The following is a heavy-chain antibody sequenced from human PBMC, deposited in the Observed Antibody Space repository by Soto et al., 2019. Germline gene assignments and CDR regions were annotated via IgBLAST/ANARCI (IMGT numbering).Heavy chain of an antibody. V-gene: IGHV4-31*03. CDR1: GGSLSSGGYY. CDR3: ARGPLP. J-gene: IGHJ4*02. CDR2: VYYSGST. Sequence: QVQLQESGPGLVKPSQTLSLTCTVSGGSLSSGGYYWSGIRQHPGKGLEWIGYVYYSGSTYYNPSLKRRVTITGDTCKNHFSLKLSTVTAADTAVYYCARGPLPWGQGTLVTVSS.